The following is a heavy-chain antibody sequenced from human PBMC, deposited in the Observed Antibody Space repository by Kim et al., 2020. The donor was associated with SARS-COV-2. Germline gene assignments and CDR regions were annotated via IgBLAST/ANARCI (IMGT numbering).Heavy chain of an antibody. Sequence: GGGTCHIDSVKGRFTISRDTSNNTVYLQMTNLRVEDTAVYYCVSGRTYWGQGTLVTVSS. V-gene: IGHV3-66*01. J-gene: IGHJ4*02. CDR3: VSGRTY. CDR2: GGGT.